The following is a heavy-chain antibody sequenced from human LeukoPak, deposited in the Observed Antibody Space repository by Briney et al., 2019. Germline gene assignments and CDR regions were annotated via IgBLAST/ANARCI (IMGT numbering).Heavy chain of an antibody. CDR2: IYYSGST. CDR1: GGSISSSNYY. Sequence: SETLSLTCTVSGGSISSSNYYWALIRQPPGKGLEWIGTIYYSGSTNYNPSLKSRVTISVDTSKNQFSLKLSSVTAADTAVYYCARTVFSNYYDSSGYTFSYYYYYYMDVWGKGTTVTVSS. V-gene: IGHV4-39*07. CDR3: ARTVFSNYYDSSGYTFSYYYYYYMDV. D-gene: IGHD3-22*01. J-gene: IGHJ6*03.